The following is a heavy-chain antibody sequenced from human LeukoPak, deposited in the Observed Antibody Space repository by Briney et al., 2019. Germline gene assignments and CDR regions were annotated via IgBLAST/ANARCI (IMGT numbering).Heavy chain of an antibody. Sequence: ASVKVSCKASGYTFTSYGISWVRQAPGQGLEWMGWINPKSGGANYAQKFQGRVTMTWDTSISTAYMELSRLRSDDTAVYYCARGPSGYHNTGGQGTLVTVSS. J-gene: IGHJ4*02. D-gene: IGHD5-12*01. CDR3: ARGPSGYHNT. CDR2: INPKSGGA. CDR1: GYTFTSYG. V-gene: IGHV1-2*02.